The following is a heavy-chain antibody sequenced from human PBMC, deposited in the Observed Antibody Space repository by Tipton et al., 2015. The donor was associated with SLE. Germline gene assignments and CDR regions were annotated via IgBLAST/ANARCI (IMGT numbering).Heavy chain of an antibody. Sequence: TLSLTCAVYGGSFSGYFWSWIRQPPGKGLEWIGEINHSGGTNYNPSLKRRVTISGDTSKNQFSLRLNSVTAADTAVYYCARGGSPFEYWGRGILVTVSS. CDR3: ARGGSPFEY. CDR2: INHSGGT. CDR1: GGSFSGYF. J-gene: IGHJ4*02. V-gene: IGHV4-34*01.